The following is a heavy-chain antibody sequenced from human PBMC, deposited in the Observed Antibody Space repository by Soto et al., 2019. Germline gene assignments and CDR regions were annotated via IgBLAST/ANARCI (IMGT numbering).Heavy chain of an antibody. V-gene: IGHV4-59*01. D-gene: IGHD4-4*01. J-gene: IGHJ6*03. CDR2: IYYSGST. CDR3: ARTVYSYYYMDV. Sequence: QVQLQESGPGLVKPSETLSLTCTVSGGSISSYYWSWIRQPPGKGLEWIGYIYYSGSTNYNPSLKSRVTISVDTSKNQFSLKLSSVTAADTAVYYCARTVYSYYYMDVWGKGTTVTVSS. CDR1: GGSISSYY.